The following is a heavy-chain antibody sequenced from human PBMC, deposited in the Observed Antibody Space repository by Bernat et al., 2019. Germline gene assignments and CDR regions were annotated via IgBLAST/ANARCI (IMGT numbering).Heavy chain of an antibody. J-gene: IGHJ4*02. Sequence: EVQLLESGGGLVQPGGSLRLSCAASGFTFSSYAMSWVRQAPGKGLEWVSAISGSGGSTYYADSVKGRFTISRDNSKNTLYLQMNSLRAEDTAVYYCARWRSYYDFWSGPNDYWGQGTLVTVSS. V-gene: IGHV3-23*01. CDR1: GFTFSSYA. CDR2: ISGSGGST. D-gene: IGHD3-3*01. CDR3: ARWRSYYDFWSGPNDY.